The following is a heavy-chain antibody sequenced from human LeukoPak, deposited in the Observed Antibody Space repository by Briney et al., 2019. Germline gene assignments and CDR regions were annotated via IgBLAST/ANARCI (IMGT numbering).Heavy chain of an antibody. V-gene: IGHV3-11*01. Sequence: GGSLRLSCAASGFTFSDYYMSWIRQAPGKGLEWVSYISSSGSTIYYADSVKGRFTISRDNAKNSLYLRMNSLRAEDTAVYYCARDPSSSSWYPDAFDIWGQGTMVTVSS. CDR1: GFTFSDYY. CDR2: ISSSGSTI. CDR3: ARDPSSSSWYPDAFDI. J-gene: IGHJ3*02. D-gene: IGHD6-13*01.